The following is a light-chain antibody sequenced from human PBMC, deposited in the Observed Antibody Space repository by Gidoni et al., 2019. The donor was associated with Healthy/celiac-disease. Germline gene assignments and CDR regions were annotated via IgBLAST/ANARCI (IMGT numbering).Light chain of an antibody. CDR3: QQRSNWPPRAT. CDR2: DAS. CDR1: QRVSSY. J-gene: IGKJ5*01. V-gene: IGKV3-11*01. Sequence: EIVLTTSPATLSLSPGQRATLSCRASQRVSSYLAWYQQKPGQAPRLLIHDASNRATGIPARFSGSGSGTDFTLTISSLEPEDFAVYYCQQRSNWPPRATFGQGTRLEIK.